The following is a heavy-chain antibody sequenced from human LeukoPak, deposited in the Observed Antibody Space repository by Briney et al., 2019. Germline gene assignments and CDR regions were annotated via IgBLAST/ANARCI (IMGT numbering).Heavy chain of an antibody. CDR2: IYGGGST. CDR3: ARDLGLPYYFDY. J-gene: IGHJ4*02. V-gene: IGHV3-66*01. Sequence: PGGSLRLSCAASGFTVSSNYMSWIRQAPGKGLEWVSVIYGGGSTYYADSVKGRFTISRDNSQNTLYLQMNSLRAEDTAVYYCARDLGLPYYFDYWGQGTLVTVSS. CDR1: GFTVSSNY.